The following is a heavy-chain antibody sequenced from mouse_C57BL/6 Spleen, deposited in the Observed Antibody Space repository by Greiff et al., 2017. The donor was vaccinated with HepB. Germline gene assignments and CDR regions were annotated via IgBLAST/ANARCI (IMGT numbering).Heavy chain of an antibody. CDR1: GYTFTSYW. CDR3: ARKGGNLWYFDV. CDR2: IHPNSGST. Sequence: VQLQQPGAELVKPGASVKLSCKASGYTFTSYWMHWVKRRPGQGLEWIGMIHPNSGSTNYNEKFKSKATLTVDKSSSTAYMQLSSLTSEDSAVYYCARKGGNLWYFDVWGTGTTVTVSS. V-gene: IGHV1-64*01. J-gene: IGHJ1*03. D-gene: IGHD1-1*02.